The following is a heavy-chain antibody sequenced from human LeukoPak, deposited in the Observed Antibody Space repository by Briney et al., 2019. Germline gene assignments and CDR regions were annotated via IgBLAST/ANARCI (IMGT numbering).Heavy chain of an antibody. D-gene: IGHD1-1*01. Sequence: ASVKVSCKASGYTFTGYYIHWVRQAPGQGLEWVGWINPNTGGTNYAQKFRGRVTMTSDTSITTAYMELSSLRSDDTAVYYCATTTSYYFSYWGQGTLVTVSS. J-gene: IGHJ4*02. V-gene: IGHV1-2*02. CDR2: INPNTGGT. CDR3: ATTTSYYFSY. CDR1: GYTFTGYY.